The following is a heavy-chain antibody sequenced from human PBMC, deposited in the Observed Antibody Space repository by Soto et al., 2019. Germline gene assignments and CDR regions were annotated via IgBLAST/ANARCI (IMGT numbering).Heavy chain of an antibody. J-gene: IGHJ5*02. Sequence: GGSLSLSCAASGFTFKDYAMSWVRQAPGKGLEWVSAISGSGASTYYADSVKGRFTISRDNPKNTLSLQMNSLRAEDTALYYCAKDQAVGALVGLDPWGQGTLVTVSS. CDR2: ISGSGAST. D-gene: IGHD1-26*01. V-gene: IGHV3-23*01. CDR1: GFTFKDYA. CDR3: AKDQAVGALVGLDP.